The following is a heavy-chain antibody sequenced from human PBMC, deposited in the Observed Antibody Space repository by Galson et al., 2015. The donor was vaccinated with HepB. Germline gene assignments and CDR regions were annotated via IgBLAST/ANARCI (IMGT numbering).Heavy chain of an antibody. Sequence: TLSLTCTVSGGSISSSSYFWGWIRQPPGKGLEWIGSIYYSGNTYYSPSLKSRVTISVDTSKNQFSLKLSSVPAADTAVYYCARHRLDCSSTNCPIGGFDYWGQGILVTVSS. CDR3: ARHRLDCSSTNCPIGGFDY. CDR2: IYYSGNT. J-gene: IGHJ4*02. V-gene: IGHV4-39*01. CDR1: GGSISSSSYF. D-gene: IGHD2-2*01.